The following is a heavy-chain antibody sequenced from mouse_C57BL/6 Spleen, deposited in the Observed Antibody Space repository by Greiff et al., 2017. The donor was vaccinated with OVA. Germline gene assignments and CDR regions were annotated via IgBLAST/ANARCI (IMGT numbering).Heavy chain of an antibody. J-gene: IGHJ2*01. V-gene: IGHV1-55*01. CDR1: GYTFTSYW. CDR3: ARSGLDDGSSSFDY. Sequence: QVQLKQPGAELVKPGASVKMSCKASGYTFTSYWITWVKQRPGQGLEWIGDIYPGSGSTNYNEKFKSKATLTVDTSSSTAYMQLSSLTSEDSAVYYCARSGLDDGSSSFDYWGQGTTLTVSS. CDR2: IYPGSGST. D-gene: IGHD1-1*01.